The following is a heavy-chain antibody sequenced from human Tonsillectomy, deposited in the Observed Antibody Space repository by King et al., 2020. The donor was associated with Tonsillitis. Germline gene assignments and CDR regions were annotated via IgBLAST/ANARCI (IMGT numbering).Heavy chain of an antibody. CDR3: AKAVNNGDYVYWYFDL. Sequence: VQLLESGGGLVQPGGSLRLSCAASGFTFSSCAMSWVRQAPGKGLEGVSAVSDSGGGTYYADSVRGRFSISRDNSKNTLYLQMNSLRVEDTAVYYCAKAVNNGDYVYWYFDLWGRGTLVSVSS. J-gene: IGHJ2*01. D-gene: IGHD4-17*01. CDR2: VSDSGGGT. CDR1: GFTFSSCA. V-gene: IGHV3-23*01.